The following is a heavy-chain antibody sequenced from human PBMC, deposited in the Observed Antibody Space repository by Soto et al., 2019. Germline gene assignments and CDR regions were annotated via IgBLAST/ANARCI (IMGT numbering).Heavy chain of an antibody. CDR2: IYYSGST. CDR1: GGSISSYY. D-gene: IGHD3-16*01. J-gene: IGHJ6*03. CDR3: AISQGEDRLNYYYYYYMDV. Sequence: SETLSLTCTVSGGSISSYYWSWIRQPPGKGLEWIGYIYYSGSTNYNPSLKSRVTISVDTSKNQFSLKLSSVTAADTAVYYCAISQGEDRLNYYYYYYMDVWGKGTTVTVSS. V-gene: IGHV4-59*08.